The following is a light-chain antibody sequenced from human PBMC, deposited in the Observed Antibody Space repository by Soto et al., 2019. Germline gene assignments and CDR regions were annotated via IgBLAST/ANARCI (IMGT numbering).Light chain of an antibody. CDR3: QQRSNWPQT. J-gene: IGKJ1*01. Sequence: DIQMTQSTSTLSASVGDRVTITCRASQSISSWLAWYQQKPGKAPKLLIYDASSLESGVPSRFSGSGSGTEFTLTISSLQPDDFATYYCQQRSNWPQTFGQGTKVDIK. CDR1: QSISSW. V-gene: IGKV1-5*01. CDR2: DAS.